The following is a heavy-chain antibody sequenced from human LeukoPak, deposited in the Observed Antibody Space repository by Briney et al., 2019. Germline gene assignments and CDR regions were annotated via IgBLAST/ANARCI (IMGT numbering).Heavy chain of an antibody. CDR2: INHSGST. CDR1: GGSFSGYY. J-gene: IGHJ2*01. Sequence: SETLSLTCAVYGGSFSGYYWSWIRQPPGKGLEWIGEINHSGSTNYNPSLKSRVTISVDTYKNQFSLKLSSVTAADTAVYYCARSRYYATWYFDLWGRGTLVTVSS. V-gene: IGHV4-34*01. CDR3: ARSRYYATWYFDL. D-gene: IGHD1-26*01.